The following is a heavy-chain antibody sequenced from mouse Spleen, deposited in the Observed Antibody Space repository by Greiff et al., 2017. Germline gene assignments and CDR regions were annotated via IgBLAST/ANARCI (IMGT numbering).Heavy chain of an antibody. J-gene: IGHJ3*01. Sequence: EVKLVESGGGLVQPGGSRKLSCAASGFTFSSFGMHWVRQAPEKGLEWVAYISSGSSTIYYADTVKGRFTISRDNPKNTLFLQMTSLRSEDTAMYYCARSNWDFAYWGQGTLVTVSA. CDR1: GFTFSSFG. D-gene: IGHD4-1*01. CDR3: ARSNWDFAY. V-gene: IGHV5-17*02. CDR2: ISSGSSTI.